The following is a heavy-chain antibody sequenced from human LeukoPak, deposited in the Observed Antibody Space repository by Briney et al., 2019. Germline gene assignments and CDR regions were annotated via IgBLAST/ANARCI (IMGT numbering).Heavy chain of an antibody. CDR2: INAGNGNT. Sequence: ASVNVSCKASGYTFTSYAMHWVRQAPGQGLEWMGWINAGNGNTKYSQKFQGRVTITRDTSASTAYMELSSLRSEDTAVYYCARDWGSSWFVFDYWGQGTLVTVSS. D-gene: IGHD6-13*01. CDR1: GYTFTSYA. J-gene: IGHJ4*02. V-gene: IGHV1-3*01. CDR3: ARDWGSSWFVFDY.